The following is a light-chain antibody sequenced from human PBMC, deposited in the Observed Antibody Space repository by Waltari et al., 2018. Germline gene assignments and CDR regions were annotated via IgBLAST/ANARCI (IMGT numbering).Light chain of an antibody. Sequence: DIQMTQSPSSLSASVGDRVTITCRASQSISYYLNGFQQKPGKAPKLLSYTVSSLQSGVPSRFSGSGSGTDFTLTISSLQPEDFATYYCQQSYSIPYTFGQGTKLEIK. CDR2: TVS. CDR1: QSISYY. V-gene: IGKV1-39*01. CDR3: QQSYSIPYT. J-gene: IGKJ2*01.